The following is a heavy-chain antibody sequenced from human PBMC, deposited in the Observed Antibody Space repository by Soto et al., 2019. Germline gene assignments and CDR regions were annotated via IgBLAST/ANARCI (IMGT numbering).Heavy chain of an antibody. D-gene: IGHD6-13*01. Sequence: GGSLRLSCAASGFTFSSYGMHWVRQAPGKGLEWVAVISYDGSNKYYADSVKGRFTISRDNSKNTLYLQMNSLRAEDTAVYYCAKEEAPIAAAFDYWGQGTLVTVSS. V-gene: IGHV3-30*18. CDR3: AKEEAPIAAAFDY. CDR2: ISYDGSNK. CDR1: GFTFSSYG. J-gene: IGHJ4*02.